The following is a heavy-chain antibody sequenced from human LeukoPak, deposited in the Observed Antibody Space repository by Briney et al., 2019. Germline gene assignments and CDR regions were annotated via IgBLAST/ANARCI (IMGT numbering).Heavy chain of an antibody. D-gene: IGHD6-13*01. J-gene: IGHJ4*02. CDR2: IVVGSGNT. CDR1: GFTFTSSA. Sequence: GASVKVSCKASGFTFTSSAVQWVRQARGQRLEWIGWIVVGSGNTNYAQKFQERVTITRDMSTSTAYMELSSLRSEDTAVYYCAAAYSSSWYGAYYFDYWGQGTLVTVSS. CDR3: AAAYSSSWYGAYYFDY. V-gene: IGHV1-58*01.